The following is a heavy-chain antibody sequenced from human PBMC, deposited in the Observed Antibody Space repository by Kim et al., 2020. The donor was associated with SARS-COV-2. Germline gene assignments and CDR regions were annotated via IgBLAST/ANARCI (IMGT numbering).Heavy chain of an antibody. J-gene: IGHJ4*02. Sequence: ASVKVSCKASGYTFTSYYLHWVRQAPGQGLEWMGIINPSSGNTVYPQKFQGRVTMTRDTSTSTVYMDLSGLRSEDTAVYYCARGGVVSNSWGYFDYWGQGTLVTVSS. CDR1: GYTFTSYY. V-gene: IGHV1-46*01. CDR2: INPSSGNT. D-gene: IGHD6-6*01. CDR3: ARGGVVSNSWGYFDY.